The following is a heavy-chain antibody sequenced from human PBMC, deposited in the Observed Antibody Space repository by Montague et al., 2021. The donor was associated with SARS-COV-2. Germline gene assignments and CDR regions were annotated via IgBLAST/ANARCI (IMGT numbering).Heavy chain of an antibody. CDR2: IYSGCST. CDR1: GITVSSNY. D-gene: IGHD5-18*01. V-gene: IGHV3-66*01. J-gene: IGHJ6*02. Sequence: SLSLSCAASGITVSSNYMSWVRQAPGKGLEWVSVIYSGCSTYYADSVKGRFTISRDNSKNTLYLQMNSLRAEDTAVYYCARDLDTAGGMDVWGQGTTVTVSS. CDR3: ARDLDTAGGMDV.